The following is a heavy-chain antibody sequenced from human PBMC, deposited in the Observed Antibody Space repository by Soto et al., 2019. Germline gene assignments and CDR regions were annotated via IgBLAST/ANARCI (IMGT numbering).Heavy chain of an antibody. V-gene: IGHV4-59*01. Sequence: PSETLSLTCTVSGGSISSYYWSWIRQPPGKGLEWIGYIYYSGSTNYNPSLKSRVTISVDTSKNQFSLKLSSVTAADTAVYYCARGTHYDSSGYSYYFDYWGQGTLVTVSS. CDR3: ARGTHYDSSGYSYYFDY. D-gene: IGHD3-22*01. J-gene: IGHJ4*02. CDR1: GGSISSYY. CDR2: IYYSGST.